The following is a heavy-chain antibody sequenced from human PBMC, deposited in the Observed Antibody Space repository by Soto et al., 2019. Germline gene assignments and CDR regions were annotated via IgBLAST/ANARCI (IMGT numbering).Heavy chain of an antibody. CDR2: IYYSGST. CDR1: GDSVSSGRYF. J-gene: IGHJ6*02. D-gene: IGHD6-13*01. Sequence: SETLSLTCSVSGDSVSSGRYFWSWIRQSPVKGLEWIGNIYYSGSTNYNPSLKSRVTISVDTSKNQFSLKLSSVTAADTAVYYCARSGSSWYYYYGMDVWGQGTTVTVSS. V-gene: IGHV4-61*01. CDR3: ARSGSSWYYYYGMDV.